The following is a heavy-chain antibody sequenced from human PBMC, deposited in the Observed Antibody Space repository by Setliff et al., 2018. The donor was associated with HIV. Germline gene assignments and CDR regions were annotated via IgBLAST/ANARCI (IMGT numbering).Heavy chain of an antibody. CDR1: GFTFSGNW. CDR2: IKEDGSEK. Sequence: GESLKISCAASGFTFSGNWMSWVRQAPGKGLEWVANIKEDGSEKYYVDSVKGRFTISRDNAKKSLFLQMNSLRAEDTAVYYCAREREYYDSSGYRGGNAFDIWGQGTMVTVSS. D-gene: IGHD3-22*01. J-gene: IGHJ3*02. V-gene: IGHV3-7*03. CDR3: AREREYYDSSGYRGGNAFDI.